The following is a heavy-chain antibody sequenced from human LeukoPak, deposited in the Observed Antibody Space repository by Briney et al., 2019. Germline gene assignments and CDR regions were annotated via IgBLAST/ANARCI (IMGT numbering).Heavy chain of an antibody. V-gene: IGHV3-33*03. J-gene: IGHJ4*02. CDR3: TRVGYIDEGIDY. Sequence: GSLRLSCAASGFTFSSYGMHWVRPAPGKGLGWVAVIWYDGSNKYYADSVKGRFTISRDNAKNSLYLQMNSLRAEDTAIYYCTRVGYIDEGIDYWGQGTLVTVSS. CDR1: GFTFSSYG. CDR2: IWYDGSNK. D-gene: IGHD5-24*01.